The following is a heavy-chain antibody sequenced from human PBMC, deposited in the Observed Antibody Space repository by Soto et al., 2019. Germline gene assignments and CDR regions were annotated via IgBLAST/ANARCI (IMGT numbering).Heavy chain of an antibody. Sequence: EVQLVESGGGLVQRGGSLRLSCAASGFTFSIYGMNWVRQAPGRGLEWLSYISSSSATIYYTDSVKGRFTISRDNAKDSLYLQMSSLGDDHTAVYYCAREDIVGATPDYWGQGTLVTVSS. CDR3: AREDIVGATPDY. CDR1: GFTFSIYG. J-gene: IGHJ4*02. V-gene: IGHV3-48*02. CDR2: ISSSSATI. D-gene: IGHD1-26*01.